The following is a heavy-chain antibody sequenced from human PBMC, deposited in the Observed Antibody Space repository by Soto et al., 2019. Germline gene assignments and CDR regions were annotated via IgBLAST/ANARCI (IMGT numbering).Heavy chain of an antibody. J-gene: IGHJ5*02. CDR1: GFAFSRYT. D-gene: IGHD2-2*01. CDR2: ISGGNKYI. V-gene: IGHV3-21*01. CDR3: ASYCISTTCSNWFDP. Sequence: EVQLVESGGGLVKPGGSLRLSCAASGFAFSRYTMNWVRQAPGKGLEWVSSISGGNKYIYYADSVKGRFTISRDNAKNSLYLQMNSLRAEGTAVYFCASYCISTTCSNWFDPWGQGTLVTVSS.